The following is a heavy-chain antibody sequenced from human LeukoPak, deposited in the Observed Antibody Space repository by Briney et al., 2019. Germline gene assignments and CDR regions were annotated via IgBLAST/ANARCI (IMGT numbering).Heavy chain of an antibody. Sequence: SQTLSLTCAISGDSVSSNSAAWNWIRQSPSRGLEWLGRTYYRSKWYNDYAVSVKSRITIHPDTSKNQFSLQLNSVTPEDTAVYYCARGGGLTTVTTYYFDYWGQGTLVTVSS. J-gene: IGHJ4*02. V-gene: IGHV6-1*01. CDR3: ARGGGLTTVTTYYFDY. CDR1: GDSVSSNSAA. D-gene: IGHD4-17*01. CDR2: TYYRSKWYN.